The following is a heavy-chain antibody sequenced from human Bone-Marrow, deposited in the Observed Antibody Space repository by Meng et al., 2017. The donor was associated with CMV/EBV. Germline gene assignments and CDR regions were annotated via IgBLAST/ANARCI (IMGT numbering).Heavy chain of an antibody. D-gene: IGHD2-2*01. CDR1: GFTFSSYS. CDR3: ARQPAANHLLVDV. CDR2: ISSSSSYI. Sequence: GESLKISCAASGFTFSSYSMNWVRQAPGKGLEWVSSISSSSSYIYYADSVKGRFTISRDNAKNSLYLQMNSLRAEDTAVYYCARQPAANHLLVDVRGQGTTVTVSS. J-gene: IGHJ6*02. V-gene: IGHV3-21*01.